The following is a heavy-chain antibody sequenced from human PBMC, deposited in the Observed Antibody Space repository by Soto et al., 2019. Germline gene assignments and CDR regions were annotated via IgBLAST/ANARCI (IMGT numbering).Heavy chain of an antibody. CDR2: LSGSSLNT. Sequence: GGSLRLSCEASGFTFGNYAMTWVRQGPGRGLEWVSALSGSSLNTYYADSAKGRFTISRDNSKNTMYLEMNSLRVDDTAVYYCTTQFFLSSRKPPEDVWGQGTPVTSP. J-gene: IGHJ6*02. CDR1: GFTFGNYA. V-gene: IGHV3-23*01. CDR3: TTQFFLSSRKPPEDV.